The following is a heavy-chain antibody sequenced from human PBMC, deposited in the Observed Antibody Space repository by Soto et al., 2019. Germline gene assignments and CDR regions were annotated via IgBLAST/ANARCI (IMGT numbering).Heavy chain of an antibody. CDR1: GFAFSSFG. D-gene: IGHD2-2*02. CDR2: IWYDGSNK. V-gene: IGHV3-33*08. CDR3: ARDRVVVVPAAIESYFDY. Sequence: RLSCVASGFAFSSFGMHWVRQAPGKGLEWVAVIWYDGSNKYYADSVKGRFTISRDNSKNTLYLQMNSLRAEDTAVYYCARDRVVVVPAAIESYFDYWGQGTLVTVSS. J-gene: IGHJ4*02.